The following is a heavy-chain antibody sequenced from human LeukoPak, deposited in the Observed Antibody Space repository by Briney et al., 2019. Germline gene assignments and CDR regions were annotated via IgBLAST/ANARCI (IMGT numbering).Heavy chain of an antibody. V-gene: IGHV4-31*03. CDR1: GGSISSGGYY. CDR2: IYYSGST. D-gene: IGHD4-17*01. Sequence: SETLSLTCTVSGGSISSGGYYWSWIRQHPGKCLEWIGYIYYSGSTYYNPSLKSRVTISVDTSKNQFSLKLSSVTAADTAVYYCARVPNFYGDPYYFDYWGQGTLVTVSS. CDR3: ARVPNFYGDPYYFDY. J-gene: IGHJ4*02.